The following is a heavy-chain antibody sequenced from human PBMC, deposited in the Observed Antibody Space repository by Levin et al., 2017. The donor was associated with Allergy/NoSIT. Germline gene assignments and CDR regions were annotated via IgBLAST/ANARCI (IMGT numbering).Heavy chain of an antibody. V-gene: IGHV3-7*04. CDR1: GFTFSSYW. J-gene: IGHJ4*02. CDR2: IKQDGSEK. D-gene: IGHD2-15*01. Sequence: GGSLRLSCAASGFTFSSYWMSWVRQAPGKGLEWVANIKQDGSEKYYVDAVKVRFTISRDNAKRSLYLQMNTLVAEDTAVYYCARAGRGDWGQGTLVTVSS. CDR3: ARAGRGD.